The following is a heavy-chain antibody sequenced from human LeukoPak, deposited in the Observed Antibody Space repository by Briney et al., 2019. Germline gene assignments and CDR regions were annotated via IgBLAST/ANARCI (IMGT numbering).Heavy chain of an antibody. J-gene: IGHJ5*02. V-gene: IGHV4-38-2*01. CDR2: IYHSGST. CDR1: GYSISTGYY. Sequence: SDTLSLTCAVSGYSISTGYYWGWIRQPPGKGLEWLGTIYHSGSTYYNPSLKSRVTISVDTSKNQFSLKLSSVTAADTALYYCARSKCGSTSCYGGNWFDPWGQGTLVTVSS. D-gene: IGHD2-2*01. CDR3: ARSKCGSTSCYGGNWFDP.